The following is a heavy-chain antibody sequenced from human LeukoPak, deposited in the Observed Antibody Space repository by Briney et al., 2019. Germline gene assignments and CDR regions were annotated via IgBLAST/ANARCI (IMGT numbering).Heavy chain of an antibody. D-gene: IGHD3-22*01. Sequence: GGSLRLSCTASGFTFSGSAMHWVRQASGKGLEWVGRIRSKANSYATAYAASVKGRFTISRDDSKSTAYLQMNSLKTGDTAVYYCTTAYYYDSSGYTLDYWGQGTLVTVSS. CDR3: TTAYYYDSSGYTLDY. CDR2: IRSKANSYAT. J-gene: IGHJ4*02. V-gene: IGHV3-73*01. CDR1: GFTFSGSA.